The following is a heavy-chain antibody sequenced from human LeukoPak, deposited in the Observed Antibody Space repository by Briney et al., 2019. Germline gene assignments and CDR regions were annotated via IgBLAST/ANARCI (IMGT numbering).Heavy chain of an antibody. V-gene: IGHV3-11*03. Sequence: GGSLRLSCVVSGIPSSDYYMNWIRQAPGKGLEWISYISSSSSYTDYADSVKGRFTISRDNAKSALYLQMNSLRLEDTAVYYCAAGTAADFWGQGTLVTVSS. J-gene: IGHJ4*02. CDR1: GIPSSDYY. CDR3: AAGTAADF. D-gene: IGHD6-13*01. CDR2: ISSSSSYT.